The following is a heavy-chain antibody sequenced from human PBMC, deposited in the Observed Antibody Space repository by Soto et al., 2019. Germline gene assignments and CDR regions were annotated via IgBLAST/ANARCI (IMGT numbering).Heavy chain of an antibody. V-gene: IGHV1-69*06. CDR1: GGTFSSYA. CDR3: ARKASDTAMASRYGMDV. Sequence: QVQLVQSGAEVKKPGSSVKVSCKASGGTFSSYAISWVRQAPGQGLEWMGGIIPIFGTANYAQKFQGRVTITADKSTITAYMELSSLRSEDTAVYYCARKASDTAMASRYGMDVWGQGTTVTVSS. D-gene: IGHD5-18*01. J-gene: IGHJ6*02. CDR2: IIPIFGTA.